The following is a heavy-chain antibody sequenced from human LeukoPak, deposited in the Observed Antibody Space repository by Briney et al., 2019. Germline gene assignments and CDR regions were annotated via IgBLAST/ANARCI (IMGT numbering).Heavy chain of an antibody. D-gene: IGHD3-22*01. CDR2: ISGNGGAT. Sequence: ETLSLTCTVSGGSISSSSYYWGWIRQPPGTGLEWVSAISGNGGATYYADSVKGRFTISRDNSKNTLHLQMNSLRAEDTALYYCAKATTAIVVDNFFDYWGQGTLVSVSS. CDR1: GGSISSSSYY. CDR3: AKATTAIVVDNFFDY. J-gene: IGHJ4*02. V-gene: IGHV3-23*01.